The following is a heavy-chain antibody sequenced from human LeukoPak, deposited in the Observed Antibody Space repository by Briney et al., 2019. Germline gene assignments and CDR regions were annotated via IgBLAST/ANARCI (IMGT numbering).Heavy chain of an antibody. CDR3: AKAPGYCSGGSCYDY. Sequence: GGSLRLSCAASGFTFSSYAMSWVRQAPGKGLEWVSVISGSGGSTNHADSVKGRFSISRGNSKNTVYLQMKSLRADDTAVYYCAKAPGYCSGGSCYDYWGQGTLVTVSS. CDR1: GFTFSSYA. CDR2: ISGSGGST. J-gene: IGHJ4*02. V-gene: IGHV3-23*01. D-gene: IGHD2-15*01.